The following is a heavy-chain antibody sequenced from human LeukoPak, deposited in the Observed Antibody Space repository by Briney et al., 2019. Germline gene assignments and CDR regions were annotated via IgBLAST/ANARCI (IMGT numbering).Heavy chain of an antibody. V-gene: IGHV3-74*01. Sequence: GGSLRLSCTASGFTFSSYWMHWVRQAPGKGLVWVSGINSDGIDTYYADSVKGRFTISRDNAKNALYLQMNSLRAEDTAVYYCYGGNAESWGQGTLVTVSS. CDR2: INSDGIDT. J-gene: IGHJ1*01. CDR3: YGGNAES. CDR1: GFTFSSYW. D-gene: IGHD4-23*01.